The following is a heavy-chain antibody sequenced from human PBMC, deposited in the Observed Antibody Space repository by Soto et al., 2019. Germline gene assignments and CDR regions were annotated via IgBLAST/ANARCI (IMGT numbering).Heavy chain of an antibody. D-gene: IGHD2-2*01. CDR3: AKSVVPAASIIDY. J-gene: IGHJ4*02. V-gene: IGHV3-23*01. Sequence: GGSLRLSCAASGFTFSSYAMSWVRQAPGKGLEWVSVISGSGGSTYYADSVKGWFTISRDNSKNTLYLQMNSLRAEDTAVYYCAKSVVPAASIIDYWGQGTLVTVSS. CDR1: GFTFSSYA. CDR2: ISGSGGST.